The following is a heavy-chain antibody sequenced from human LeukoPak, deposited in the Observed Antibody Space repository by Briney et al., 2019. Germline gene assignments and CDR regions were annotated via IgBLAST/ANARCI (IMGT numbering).Heavy chain of an antibody. D-gene: IGHD3-10*01. V-gene: IGHV1-2*02. J-gene: IGHJ4*02. CDR3: ARDGDYGTGSCYRGCIDS. CDR1: GYSFTVFY. Sequence: ASVKVSCTTSGYSFTVFYIHWVRQAPGPGLEWMGWIHPRRGDTNYAQKFQGRVTMTRDTSISTAYLDLSSLRSDDTAVYYCARDGDYGTGSCYRGCIDSRGEGTPVTVSP. CDR2: IHPRRGDT.